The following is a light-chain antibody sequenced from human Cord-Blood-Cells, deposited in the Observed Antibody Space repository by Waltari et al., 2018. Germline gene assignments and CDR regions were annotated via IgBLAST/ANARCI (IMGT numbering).Light chain of an antibody. CDR1: SSNIGNNY. J-gene: IGLJ2*01. CDR3: GTWDSSLSARV. Sequence: QSVLTQPPSVSAAPGQKVTISCSGSSSNIGNNYVSWYQQLPGTAPKLLIYENKKRPSGIPDRFSGSKSGTSATLGITGLQTGDEADYYCGTWDSSLSARVFGGGTKLTVL. V-gene: IGLV1-51*02. CDR2: ENK.